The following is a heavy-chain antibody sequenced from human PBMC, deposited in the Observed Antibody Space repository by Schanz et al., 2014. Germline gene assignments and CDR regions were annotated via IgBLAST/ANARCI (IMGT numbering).Heavy chain of an antibody. J-gene: IGHJ3*01. CDR2: INGDGSST. CDR1: GFTFSSYW. D-gene: IGHD5-12*01. Sequence: EVQLVESGGELVQPGGSLRLSCAASGFTFSSYWMHWVRQVPGKGPVWVSRINGDGSSTLYADSVKGRFIISRDSSKNTLFLQMNSLRPEDTALYFCARDEGRDGYNLAFDVWGQGTLVTVSS. V-gene: IGHV3-74*01. CDR3: ARDEGRDGYNLAFDV.